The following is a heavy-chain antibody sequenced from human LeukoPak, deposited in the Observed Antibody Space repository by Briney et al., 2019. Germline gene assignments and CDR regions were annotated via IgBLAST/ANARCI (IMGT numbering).Heavy chain of an antibody. J-gene: IGHJ4*02. D-gene: IGHD3-10*01. V-gene: IGHV1-2*02. CDR1: GYTFTGYY. Sequence: ASVKVSCKASGYTFTGYYMHWVRQAPGQGLEWMGWINPNSCCTNYAQKIQGRVSMTRDTSISTAYMELSRLRSADTDAHYCAYGGSGSSYKFLGFDYWGQRTLVTVSS. CDR2: INPNSCCT. CDR3: AYGGSGSSYKFLGFDY.